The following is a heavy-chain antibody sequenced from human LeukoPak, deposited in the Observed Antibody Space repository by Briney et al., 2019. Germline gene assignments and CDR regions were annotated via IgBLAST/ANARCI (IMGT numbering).Heavy chain of an antibody. CDR1: GGSISSYY. CDR3: ARESYIYGSGSHDAFDI. V-gene: IGHV4-4*07. Sequence: PSETLSLTCTVSGGSISSYYWSWIRQPAGKGLEWIGRIHTSGSTNYNPSLKSRVTMSVDTSKNQFSLKLSSVTAADTAAYYCARESYIYGSGSHDAFDIWGQGTMVTVSS. CDR2: IHTSGST. J-gene: IGHJ3*02. D-gene: IGHD3-10*01.